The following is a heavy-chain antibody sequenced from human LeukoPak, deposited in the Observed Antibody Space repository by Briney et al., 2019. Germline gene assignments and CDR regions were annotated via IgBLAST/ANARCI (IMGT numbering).Heavy chain of an antibody. D-gene: IGHD6-6*01. CDR3: ARVRAARLPDY. CDR2: INSDGSST. CDR1: GFTFSSYW. Sequence: GGSLRLSCAASGFTFSSYWMHWVRQAPGKGLVWVSRINSDGSSTRYADSVKGRFTISRDNATSTLYLQMNSLRAEDTAVYYCARVRAARLPDYWGQGTLVTVSS. J-gene: IGHJ4*02. V-gene: IGHV3-74*01.